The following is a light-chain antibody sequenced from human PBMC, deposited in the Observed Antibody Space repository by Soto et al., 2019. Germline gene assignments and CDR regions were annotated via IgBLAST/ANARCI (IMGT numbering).Light chain of an antibody. CDR3: QQYYSTPPT. V-gene: IGKV4-1*01. Sequence: DIVMTQSPDSLAVSLGERATINCKSSQSILLSSNNMNYLSWYQQKPGQPPKLLISWASTRESGVPDRFSGSGSGTDFTLTISSLQAEDVAVYYCQQYYSTPPTFGGGTKVEIK. J-gene: IGKJ4*01. CDR2: WAS. CDR1: QSILLSSNNMNY.